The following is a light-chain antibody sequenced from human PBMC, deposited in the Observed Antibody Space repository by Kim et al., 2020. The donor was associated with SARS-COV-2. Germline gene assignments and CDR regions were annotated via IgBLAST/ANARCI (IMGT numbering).Light chain of an antibody. V-gene: IGKV1-13*02. CDR1: QGISSA. CDR2: DAS. Sequence: AIQLTQSPSSLSASVGDRVTITCRAGQGISSALAWYQQKPGKTPKLLIYDASILESGVPSRFSGSGSGTDFTLTISSLQPEDCATYYCQHFRGSPYTFGQGTKLEI. CDR3: QHFRGSPYT. J-gene: IGKJ2*01.